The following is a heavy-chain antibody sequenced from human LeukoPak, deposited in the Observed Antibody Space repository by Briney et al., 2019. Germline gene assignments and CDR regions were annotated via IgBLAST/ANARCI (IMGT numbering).Heavy chain of an antibody. CDR3: ARKTPITRGSRNWFDP. D-gene: IGHD2-15*01. CDR1: GYTFTSYD. CDR2: MNPNSGNT. V-gene: IGHV1-8*01. J-gene: IGHJ5*02. Sequence: ASVKVSCKASGYTFTSYDINWVRQATGQGLEWMGWMNPNSGNTGYAQKFQGRVTMTRNTSISTAYMELSSLRSEDTAVYYCARKTPITRGSRNWFDPWGQGTLVTVSS.